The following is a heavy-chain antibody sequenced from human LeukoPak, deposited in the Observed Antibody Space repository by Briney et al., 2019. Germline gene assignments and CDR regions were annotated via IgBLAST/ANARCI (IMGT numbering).Heavy chain of an antibody. CDR3: ASPVVVPAAKAGGYAFDI. CDR1: GYSFTSYW. CDR2: IYPGDSDT. V-gene: IGHV5-51*01. D-gene: IGHD2-2*01. J-gene: IGHJ3*02. Sequence: GESLKISCKGSGYSFTSYWICWVRQMPGKGLEWMGIIYPGDSDTRYSPSFQGQVTISADKSISTAYLQWSSLKASDTAMYYCASPVVVPAAKAGGYAFDIWGQGTMVTVSS.